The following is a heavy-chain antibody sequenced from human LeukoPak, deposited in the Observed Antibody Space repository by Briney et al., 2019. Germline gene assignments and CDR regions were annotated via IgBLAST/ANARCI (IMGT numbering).Heavy chain of an antibody. Sequence: GGSLRLSCAASGLTFSSYAMHWVRQAPGKGLEWVAVISYDGSNKYYADSVKGRFTISRDNSKNTLYLQMNSLRAEDTAVYYCARSRYCSSTSCPLDYWGQGTLVTVSS. D-gene: IGHD2-2*01. CDR2: ISYDGSNK. J-gene: IGHJ4*02. V-gene: IGHV3-30-3*01. CDR3: ARSRYCSSTSCPLDY. CDR1: GLTFSSYA.